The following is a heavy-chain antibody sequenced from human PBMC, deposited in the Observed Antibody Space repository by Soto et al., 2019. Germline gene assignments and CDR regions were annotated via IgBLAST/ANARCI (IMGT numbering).Heavy chain of an antibody. CDR1: GDSVSSKGAT. CDR3: ARDPRIETAAGGGIDI. Sequence: QAQLQQSGPGLVKPSQTLSLTCAISGDSVSSKGATWNWIRQSPSRGLEWLGRTYYRSKWYNDYAVSVKSPITINPDTSANQFDLQLNSVTPDDAAVYYCARDPRIETAAGGGIDIWGQGTMVTVSS. J-gene: IGHJ3*02. CDR2: TYYRSKWYN. V-gene: IGHV6-1*01. D-gene: IGHD2-15*01.